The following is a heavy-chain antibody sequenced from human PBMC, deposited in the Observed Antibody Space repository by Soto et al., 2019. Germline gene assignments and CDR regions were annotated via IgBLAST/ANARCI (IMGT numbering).Heavy chain of an antibody. J-gene: IGHJ4*02. D-gene: IGHD2-15*01. CDR1: GGSFSGYY. CDR3: ARSPTLCSGGSCYYYDY. Sequence: KPSETLSLTCAVYGGSFSGYYWSWIRQPPGKGLEWIGEINHSGSTNYNPSLKSRVTISVDTSKNQFSLKLSSVTAADTAVYYCARSPTLCSGGSCYYYDYWGQGTLVTVSS. V-gene: IGHV4-34*01. CDR2: INHSGST.